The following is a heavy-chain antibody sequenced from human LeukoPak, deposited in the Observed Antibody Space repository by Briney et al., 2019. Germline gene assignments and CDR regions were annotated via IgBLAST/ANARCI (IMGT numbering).Heavy chain of an antibody. V-gene: IGHV3-30*18. Sequence: PGGYLRLSCAASGFTFSSYGMHWVRRAPGKGLEWVAVISYDGSNKYYADSVKGRFTISRDNSKNTLYLQMNSLRAEDTAVYYCAKDQGIAAAVRFDYWGQGTLVTVSS. CDR2: ISYDGSNK. CDR1: GFTFSSYG. CDR3: AKDQGIAAAVRFDY. D-gene: IGHD6-13*01. J-gene: IGHJ4*02.